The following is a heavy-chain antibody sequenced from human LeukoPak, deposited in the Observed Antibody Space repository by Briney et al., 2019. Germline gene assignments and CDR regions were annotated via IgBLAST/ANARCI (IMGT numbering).Heavy chain of an antibody. Sequence: GGSLRLSCAASGFTVSSNYMSWVRQAPGKGLEWVSSISSSSSYIYYADSVKGRFTISRDNAKNSLYLQMNSLRTEDTAVYYCASSTYYYDSSGYYYDYWGQGTLVTVSS. D-gene: IGHD3-22*01. CDR3: ASSTYYYDSSGYYYDY. J-gene: IGHJ4*02. V-gene: IGHV3-21*01. CDR2: ISSSSSYI. CDR1: GFTVSSNY.